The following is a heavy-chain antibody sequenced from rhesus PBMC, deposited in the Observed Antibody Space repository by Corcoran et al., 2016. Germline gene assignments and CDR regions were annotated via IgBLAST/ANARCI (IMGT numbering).Heavy chain of an antibody. D-gene: IGHD6-13*01. V-gene: IGHV4-76*01. CDR2: IYGSSGST. CDR3: ARRIAAPPSYYFDY. Sequence: QVQLQESGPGVVKPSETLSLTCAVSGYSINSGYDWSWIRQPPGKGLGWIGYIYGSSGSTNYNPSLKNRVTISKDTSKNQFSLRLNSMTAADTAVYYCARRIAAPPSYYFDYWGQGVLVTVSS. CDR1: GYSINSGYD. J-gene: IGHJ4*01.